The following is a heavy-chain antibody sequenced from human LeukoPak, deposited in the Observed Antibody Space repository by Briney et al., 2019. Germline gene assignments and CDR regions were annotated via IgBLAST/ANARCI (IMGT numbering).Heavy chain of an antibody. D-gene: IGHD5-12*01. CDR2: ISSGSGYM. CDR3: ARAGLYSGSGLDY. V-gene: IGHV3-21*01. J-gene: IGHJ4*02. CDR1: GFTFSSYN. Sequence: GGSLRLSCAVSGFTFSSYNMNWVRQAPGKGLEWVSAISSGSGYMYYADSVKGRFTISRDNAKNPLYLQMNSLRAEDTAVYYCARAGLYSGSGLDYWGLGTLVTVSS.